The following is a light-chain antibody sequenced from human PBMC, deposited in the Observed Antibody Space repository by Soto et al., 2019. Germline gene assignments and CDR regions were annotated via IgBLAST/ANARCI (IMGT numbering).Light chain of an antibody. J-gene: IGKJ4*01. V-gene: IGKV3-20*01. CDR1: QTIASSY. Sequence: EXVLTQSPGTLSLSPGERATLSCRASQTIASSYLAWYQQKPGQAPRLLIYGASSRATGIPDRFSGSGSGTEFTLTIDRLEPEDFAVYHCQHYGTTPLTFGGGTRWIS. CDR2: GAS. CDR3: QHYGTTPLT.